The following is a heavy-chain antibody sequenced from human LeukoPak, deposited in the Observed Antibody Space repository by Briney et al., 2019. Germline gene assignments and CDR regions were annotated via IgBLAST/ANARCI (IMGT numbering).Heavy chain of an antibody. Sequence: GASVKVSCKVSGYTLTELSMHWVRQAPGKGLEWMGGFDPEDGETIYAQKFQGRVTMTEDTSTDTAYMEPSSLRSEDTAVYYCATAGPYDFGFDYWGQGTLVTVSS. V-gene: IGHV1-24*01. CDR1: GYTLTELS. D-gene: IGHD3-3*01. CDR2: FDPEDGET. CDR3: ATAGPYDFGFDY. J-gene: IGHJ4*02.